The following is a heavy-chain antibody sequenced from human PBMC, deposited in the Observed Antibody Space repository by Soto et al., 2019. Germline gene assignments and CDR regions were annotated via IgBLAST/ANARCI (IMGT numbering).Heavy chain of an antibody. J-gene: IGHJ3*02. D-gene: IGHD6-19*01. V-gene: IGHV3-20*04. CDR3: ARYGGVAVAVDAFDI. Sequence: EEQLVESGGGVVRPGGSLTLSCAASGFRFDDFGMSWVRQAPGKGLEWVSGITWNGVTTGYVKSVKGRFTISRDNAKNSLYLQMGSLRAEDTAIYYCARYGGVAVAVDAFDIWGQGTMVSVSS. CDR1: GFRFDDFG. CDR2: ITWNGVTT.